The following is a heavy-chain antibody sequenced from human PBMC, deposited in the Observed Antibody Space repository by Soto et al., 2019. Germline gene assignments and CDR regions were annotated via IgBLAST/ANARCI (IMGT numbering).Heavy chain of an antibody. V-gene: IGHV3-7*03. D-gene: IGHD6-13*01. CDR2: IKQDGSEK. CDR3: ARDPRIAAAPVPN. Sequence: HPGGSLRLSCAASGFTFSSYWMSWVRQAPGKGLEWVANIKQDGSEKYYVDSVKGRFTISRDNAKNSLYLQMNSLRAEDTAVYYCARDPRIAAAPVPNWGQGTLVTVSS. CDR1: GFTFSSYW. J-gene: IGHJ4*02.